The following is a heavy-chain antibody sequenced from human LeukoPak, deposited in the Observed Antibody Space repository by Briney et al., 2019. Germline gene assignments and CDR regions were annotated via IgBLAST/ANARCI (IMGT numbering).Heavy chain of an antibody. Sequence: GASVKVSCKASGYTFTGYYMHWVRRAPGQGLEWMGWINPDSGGTKYAQKFQGRVTMTRDTSIRTAYMQLSRLSSDDTAVYYCARDGYGDSYYYYYYYMDVWGKGTTVTISS. CDR1: GYTFTGYY. V-gene: IGHV1-2*02. J-gene: IGHJ6*03. CDR3: ARDGYGDSYYYYYYYMDV. CDR2: INPDSGGT. D-gene: IGHD4-17*01.